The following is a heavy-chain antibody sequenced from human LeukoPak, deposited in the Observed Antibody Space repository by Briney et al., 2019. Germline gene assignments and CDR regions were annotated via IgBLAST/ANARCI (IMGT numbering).Heavy chain of an antibody. CDR2: ISGSGGST. Sequence: GGSLRLSCTASGFTFRSHGMSWVRQAPGKGLEWVSGISGSGGSTYYADSVKGRFTISRDNTKNTLFLQMNSLRAEDTAVYYCAKHPGDFTGIVNYYYMDVWGKGTTVTVSS. CDR1: GFTFRSHG. V-gene: IGHV3-23*01. D-gene: IGHD1-26*01. CDR3: AKHPGDFTGIVNYYYMDV. J-gene: IGHJ6*03.